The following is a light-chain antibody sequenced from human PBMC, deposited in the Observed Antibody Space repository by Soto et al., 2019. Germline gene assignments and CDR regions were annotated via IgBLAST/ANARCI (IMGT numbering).Light chain of an antibody. V-gene: IGKV3-15*01. CDR1: QSVRGY. J-gene: IGKJ4*01. Sequence: EVVMTQSPATLSVSPGERVTLSCWASQSVRGYVAWYQQRPGQVPSLLIYDASTRATGVPARFSGSGSGTQFTLTLSSLQSEDLAVYYCQQYSDWPLLSFGGGTKVEIK. CDR3: QQYSDWPLLS. CDR2: DAS.